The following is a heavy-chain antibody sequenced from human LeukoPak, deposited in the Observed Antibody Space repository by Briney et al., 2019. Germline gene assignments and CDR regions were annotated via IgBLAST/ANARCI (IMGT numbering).Heavy chain of an antibody. Sequence: KPSETLSLTCTVSGGSISSSSHYCGWVRQPPGKELEWIGSVYYSGEAHYNPSLKSRLTVSVDRSSNQFSLKLTSVTAADTAVYFCARSRDYYDNRGHFMIWAMDVWGKGTTVIVSA. V-gene: IGHV4-39*01. J-gene: IGHJ6*04. CDR1: GGSISSSSHY. CDR3: ARSRDYYDNRGHFMIWAMDV. CDR2: VYYSGEA. D-gene: IGHD3-22*01.